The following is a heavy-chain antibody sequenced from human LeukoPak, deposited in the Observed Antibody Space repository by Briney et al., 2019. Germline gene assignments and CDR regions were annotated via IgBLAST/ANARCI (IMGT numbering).Heavy chain of an antibody. CDR2: INPSGGST. V-gene: IGHV1-46*01. J-gene: IGHJ4*02. D-gene: IGHD7-27*01. CDR1: GYTFTSYY. CDR3: ARETNWGDFDY. Sequence: GASVKVSCKASGYTFTSYYMHWVRQAPGQGLEWVGIINPSGGSTSYAQKFQGRVTMTRDTSTSTVYMELSSLRSEDTAVYYCARETNWGDFDYWGQGTLVTVSS.